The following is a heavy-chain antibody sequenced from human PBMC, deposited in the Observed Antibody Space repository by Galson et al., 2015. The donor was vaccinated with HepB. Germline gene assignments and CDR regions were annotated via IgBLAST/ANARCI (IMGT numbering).Heavy chain of an antibody. CDR3: AKDISRYCGGDCSNRVLDY. CDR2: ISYDGSNK. Sequence: SLRLSCAASGFTFSTHGMHWVRQAPGKRLEWVAVISYDGSNKYYTDSVKGRFTISRDNSKNTLFLQMNSLRADDTAVYYCAKDISRYCGGDCSNRVLDYWGQGTLVTVSS. J-gene: IGHJ4*02. V-gene: IGHV3-30*18. D-gene: IGHD2-21*02. CDR1: GFTFSTHG.